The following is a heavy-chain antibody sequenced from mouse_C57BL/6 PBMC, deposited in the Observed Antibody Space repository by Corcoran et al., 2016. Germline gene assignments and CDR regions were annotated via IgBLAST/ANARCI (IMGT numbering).Heavy chain of an antibody. Sequence: DVQLQESGPGLVKPSQSLSLTCSVTGYSITSGYYWNWIRQFPGNKLEWMGYISYDGSNNYNPSLKNRISITRDTSKNQFFLKLNSVTTEDTVTYYCARIYYDYDYSMDYWGQRTSVTVSS. D-gene: IGHD2-4*01. CDR1: GYSITSGYY. J-gene: IGHJ4*01. CDR3: ARIYYDYDYSMDY. V-gene: IGHV3-6*01. CDR2: ISYDGSN.